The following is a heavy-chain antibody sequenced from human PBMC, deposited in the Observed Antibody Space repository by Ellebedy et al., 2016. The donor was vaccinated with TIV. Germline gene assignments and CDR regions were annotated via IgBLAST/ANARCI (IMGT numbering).Heavy chain of an antibody. CDR1: GFTFSNEW. CDR3: ASPSTNRYSSSWYGPFDY. D-gene: IGHD6-13*01. CDR2: IKGDGTDK. J-gene: IGHJ4*02. Sequence: GESLKISXGASGFTFSNEWMIWVRQAPGKGLEWVANIKGDGTDKNYMASVNGRFTISRDNAKNSLYLQMDNLRAEDTAVYYCASPSTNRYSSSWYGPFDYWGQGTLVTVSS. V-gene: IGHV3-7*03.